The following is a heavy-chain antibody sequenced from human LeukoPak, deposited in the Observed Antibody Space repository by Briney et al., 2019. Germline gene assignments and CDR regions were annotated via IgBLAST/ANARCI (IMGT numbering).Heavy chain of an antibody. CDR1: GFTFSSYA. CDR3: ARDDLGYCSSTSCSASFDY. D-gene: IGHD2-2*01. Sequence: GGSLRPSCAASGFTFSSYAMHWVRQAPGKGLEWVAVISYDGSNKYYADSVKGRFTISRDNSKNTLYLQMNSLRAEDTAVYYCARDDLGYCSSTSCSASFDYWGQGTLVTVSS. V-gene: IGHV3-30-3*01. J-gene: IGHJ4*02. CDR2: ISYDGSNK.